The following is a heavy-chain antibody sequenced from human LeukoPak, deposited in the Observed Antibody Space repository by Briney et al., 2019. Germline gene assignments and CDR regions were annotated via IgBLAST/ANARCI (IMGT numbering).Heavy chain of an antibody. D-gene: IGHD3-10*01. CDR2: ISAYNGNT. J-gene: IGHJ4*02. CDR3: ARGGYYGSGSFPDY. Sequence: SVKVSCKASGYSFSSFGINWVRQAPGQGLEWMGWISAYNGNTNYAQNLQGRVTMTTDTFTSTAYMDLRSLRSDDTAVYYCARGGYYGSGSFPDYWGQGTLVTVSS. CDR1: GYSFSSFG. V-gene: IGHV1-18*01.